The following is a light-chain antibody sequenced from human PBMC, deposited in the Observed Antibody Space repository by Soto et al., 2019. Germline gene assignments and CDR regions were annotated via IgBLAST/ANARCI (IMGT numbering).Light chain of an antibody. J-gene: IGLJ2*01. V-gene: IGLV1-44*01. CDR1: GSNIGTHA. Sequence: QSVLTQSPSESATPGLRVTISCSGSGSNIGTHAVNWYQQVPGTAPTLLIFRNHQRPSGVPDRFSGSKSGTSASLAISGPQSEDEADYYCAAWDDSLRAVVFGGGTKLTVL. CDR2: RNH. CDR3: AAWDDSLRAVV.